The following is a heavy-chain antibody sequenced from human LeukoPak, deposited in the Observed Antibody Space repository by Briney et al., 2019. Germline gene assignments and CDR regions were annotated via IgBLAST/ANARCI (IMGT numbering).Heavy chain of an antibody. CDR3: ARVQIGGLWFGEGRFDY. Sequence: GGSLRLSCAASGFTFSSYSMNWVRQAPGKGLEWVSSISSSSSYIYYADSVKGRFTISRDNAKNSLYLQMNSLRAEDTAVYYCARVQIGGLWFGEGRFDYWGQGTLVTVSS. D-gene: IGHD3-10*01. V-gene: IGHV3-21*04. J-gene: IGHJ4*02. CDR1: GFTFSSYS. CDR2: ISSSSSYI.